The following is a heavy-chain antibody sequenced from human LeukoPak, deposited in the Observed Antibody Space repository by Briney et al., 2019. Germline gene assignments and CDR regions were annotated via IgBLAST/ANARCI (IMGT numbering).Heavy chain of an antibody. CDR3: AKDWSACSGGSCYGNYFDY. CDR2: IRYDGSNK. Sequence: GGSLRLSCAASGFTFSSYGMHWVRQAPGKGLEWVAFIRYDGSNKYYADSVKGRFTISRDNSKNTLYLQMNSLRAEDTAVYYCAKDWSACSGGSCYGNYFDYWGQGTLVTVSS. CDR1: GFTFSSYG. J-gene: IGHJ4*02. V-gene: IGHV3-30*02. D-gene: IGHD2-15*01.